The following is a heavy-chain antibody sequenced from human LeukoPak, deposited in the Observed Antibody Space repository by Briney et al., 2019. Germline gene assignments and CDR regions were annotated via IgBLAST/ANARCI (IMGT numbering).Heavy chain of an antibody. CDR2: IYYSGTT. Sequence: SSESLSLTCTVSGGSISSYYWSWVRQPPGKGLGWIGYIYYSGTTNYNPSLKSRVTISVDTSKNQSSLKLSSVTAADTAVYYCARDDRNWGYFDYWGQGTLVTVSS. D-gene: IGHD1-14*01. CDR1: GGSISSYY. V-gene: IGHV4-59*01. CDR3: ARDDRNWGYFDY. J-gene: IGHJ4*02.